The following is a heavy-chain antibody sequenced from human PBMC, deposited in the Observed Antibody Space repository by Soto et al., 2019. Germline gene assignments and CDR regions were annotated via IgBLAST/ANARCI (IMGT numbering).Heavy chain of an antibody. J-gene: IGHJ4*02. CDR1: GFSFSSYW. Sequence: PGGSLRLSCAASGFSFSSYWMSWVRQAPGKGLEWVANIKEDGSEKYYVDSVKGRFTISRDDARSSLHLHMNSLRAEDTAVYYCARDQYYGGNSDFWGQGPLVTVSS. CDR2: IKEDGSEK. V-gene: IGHV3-7*03. CDR3: ARDQYYGGNSDF. D-gene: IGHD4-17*01.